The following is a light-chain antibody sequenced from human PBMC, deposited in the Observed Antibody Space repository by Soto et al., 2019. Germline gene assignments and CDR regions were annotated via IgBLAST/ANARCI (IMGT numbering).Light chain of an antibody. CDR3: HQTYSAPLT. CDR2: GAS. CDR1: QSISNY. V-gene: IGKV1-39*01. Sequence: DIQMTQSPFSLPASVGDRVNITCRASQSISNYLNWYQQKPGRAPSLLIHGASSLQGGVPSRFSGSGSGTDFTLTINSLQPEDFTTYYCHQTYSAPLTFGGGTKVEI. J-gene: IGKJ4*01.